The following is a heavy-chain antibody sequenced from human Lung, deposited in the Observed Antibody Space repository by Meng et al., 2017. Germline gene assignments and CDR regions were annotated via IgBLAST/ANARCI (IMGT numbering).Heavy chain of an antibody. Sequence: EVQLLESGGGLVQPGGSLRLSCAASGFTFSNYAMSWARQAPEKGLEWVSATAATDGGTYHAASVRGRFTISRDNSKNTLSLQMNSLRADDTAIYYCARGTRVSCTGVICYPFDFWGQGTLVTVSS. CDR1: GFTFSNYA. CDR2: TAATDGGT. CDR3: ARGTRVSCTGVICYPFDF. D-gene: IGHD2-8*02. V-gene: IGHV3-23*01. J-gene: IGHJ4*02.